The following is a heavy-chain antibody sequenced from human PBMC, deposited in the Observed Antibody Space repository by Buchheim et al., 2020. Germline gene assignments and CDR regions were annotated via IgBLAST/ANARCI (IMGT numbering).Heavy chain of an antibody. J-gene: IGHJ4*02. CDR1: GFTFSSYG. D-gene: IGHD3-16*02. V-gene: IGHV3-30*18. CDR3: AKGGELSLWYFDY. Sequence: QVQLVESGGGVVQPGRSLRLSCAASGFTFSSYGMHWVRQAPGKGLEWVAVISYDGSNKNYADSVKGRFTLSRDNSKNTLYLQMNSLRAEDTAVYYCAKGGELSLWYFDYWGQGTL. CDR2: ISYDGSNK.